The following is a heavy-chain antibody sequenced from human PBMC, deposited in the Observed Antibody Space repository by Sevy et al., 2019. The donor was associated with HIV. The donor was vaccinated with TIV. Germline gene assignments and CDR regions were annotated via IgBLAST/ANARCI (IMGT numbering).Heavy chain of an antibody. V-gene: IGHV1-69*13. CDR1: GGTFSSYA. Sequence: ASVKVSCKASGGTFSSYAISWVRQAPGQGLEWMGGIIPIFGTANYAQKFQGRVTITADESTSKAYMELSSLRSEDTAVYYCARVVLVVGATEYYYYGMDVWGQGTTVTVSS. CDR2: IIPIFGTA. CDR3: ARVVLVVGATEYYYYGMDV. D-gene: IGHD1-26*01. J-gene: IGHJ6*02.